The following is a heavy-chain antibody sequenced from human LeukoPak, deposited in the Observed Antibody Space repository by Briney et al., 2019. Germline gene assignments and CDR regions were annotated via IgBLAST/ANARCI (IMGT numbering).Heavy chain of an antibody. CDR2: ISYDGSNK. CDR1: GFTFSSYG. CDR3: AKAQTYSPPDVWDY. D-gene: IGHD2-15*01. V-gene: IGHV3-30*18. J-gene: IGHJ4*02. Sequence: GGSLRLSCAASGFTFSSYGMHWVRQAPGKGLEWVAVISYDGSNKYYADSVKGRFTISRDNSKNTLYLQMNSLRAEDTAVYYCAKAQTYSPPDVWDYWGQGTLVTVSS.